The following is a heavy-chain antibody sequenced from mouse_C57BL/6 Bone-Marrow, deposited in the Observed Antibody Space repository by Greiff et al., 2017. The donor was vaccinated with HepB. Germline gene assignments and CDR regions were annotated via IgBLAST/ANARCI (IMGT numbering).Heavy chain of an antibody. D-gene: IGHD1-1*01. CDR3: ARWYYYYGSFAY. CDR1: GYTFTSYW. J-gene: IGHJ3*01. CDR2: IHPNSGST. V-gene: IGHV1-64*01. Sequence: QVQLQQPGAELVKPGASVKLSCKASGYTFTSYWMHWVKQRPGQGLEWIGMIHPNSGSTNYNEKFKSKATLTVDKSSSTAYMQLSSLTSEDSAVYYCARWYYYYGSFAYWGQGTLVTVSA.